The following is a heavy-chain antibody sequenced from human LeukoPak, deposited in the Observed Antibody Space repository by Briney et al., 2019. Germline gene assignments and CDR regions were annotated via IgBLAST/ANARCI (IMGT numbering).Heavy chain of an antibody. D-gene: IGHD3-10*01. Sequence: GASVKVSCKASGYTFTNYAIHWVRQAPGQRLEWMGWIDAGNGNTKYSERFQGRVTFTRDTSASTAYMELSSLRSEDTAVYYCARDRGSGSYYSYNCFDPWGQGSLVTVSS. CDR3: ARDRGSGSYYSYNCFDP. J-gene: IGHJ5*02. CDR2: IDAGNGNT. CDR1: GYTFTNYA. V-gene: IGHV1-3*01.